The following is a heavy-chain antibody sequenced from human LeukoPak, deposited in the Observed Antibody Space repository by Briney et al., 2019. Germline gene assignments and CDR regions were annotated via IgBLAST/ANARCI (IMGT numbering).Heavy chain of an antibody. CDR3: ARVGSSGWYFSPRDYYFDY. V-gene: IGHV1-46*01. CDR2: INPSGGST. Sequence: ASVKVSCTASGYTFTSYYMHWVRQAPGQGLEWMGIINPSGGSTSYAQEFQGRVTMTRDTSTSTAYMELRSLRSDDTAVYYCARVGSSGWYFSPRDYYFDYWGQGTLVTVSS. J-gene: IGHJ4*02. CDR1: GYTFTSYY. D-gene: IGHD6-19*01.